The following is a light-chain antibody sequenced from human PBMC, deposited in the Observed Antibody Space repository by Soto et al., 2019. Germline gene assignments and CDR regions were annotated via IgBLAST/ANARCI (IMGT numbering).Light chain of an antibody. J-gene: IGKJ2*01. CDR2: DAS. CDR1: PSVSSY. Sequence: EIVLTQSPATLSLSPGERATLSCRASPSVSSYLAWYQQKPGQAPRLLIYDASNRATGIPARFSGSGSGTDVTLTISSLEPEDFAVYYCQQRSHWPPYTFGQGTKLEIK. CDR3: QQRSHWPPYT. V-gene: IGKV3-11*01.